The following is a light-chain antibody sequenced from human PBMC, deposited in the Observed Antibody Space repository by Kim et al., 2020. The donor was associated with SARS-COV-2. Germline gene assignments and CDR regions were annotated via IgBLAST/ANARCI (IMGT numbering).Light chain of an antibody. J-gene: IGLJ2*01. Sequence: APGKTASITCGRDNVESKAVHWYQQQPGQAPLLVIYNDRDRPSGIPERFSGSNSGTTATLTISRVGAGDEANYYCQVWDTGSDHVVFGGGTQLTVL. V-gene: IGLV3-21*04. CDR3: QVWDTGSDHVV. CDR1: NVESKA. CDR2: NDR.